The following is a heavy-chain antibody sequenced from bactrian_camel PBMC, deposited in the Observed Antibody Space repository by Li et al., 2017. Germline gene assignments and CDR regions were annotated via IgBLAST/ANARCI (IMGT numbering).Heavy chain of an antibody. Sequence: HVQLVESGGGSVQAGGSLRLSCAASGNTLTSSCMAWFRQAPGKEREGVAGFCGGDLIDYADSVKGRFTISLDSANNTVHLQMSDLKPEDTAMYYCTAGRNRRRGSWYEADLYDYWGRGTQVTVS. J-gene: IGHJ4*01. V-gene: IGHV3S53*01. D-gene: IGHD6*01. CDR1: GNTLTSSC. CDR3: TAGRNRRRGSWYEADLYDY. CDR2: FCGGDLI.